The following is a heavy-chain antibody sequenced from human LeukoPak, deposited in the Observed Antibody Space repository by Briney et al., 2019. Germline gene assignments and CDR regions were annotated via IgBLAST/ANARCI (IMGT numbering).Heavy chain of an antibody. J-gene: IGHJ6*03. V-gene: IGHV1-46*01. D-gene: IGHD3-3*01. CDR2: VNPSGGTT. Sequence: ASVKVSSKTSGYAFPSYYMHGVRPSPGQGLEWMGIVNPSGGTTSYSQKFQGRGTITREKCTRTGYMGLSSLGSDDTAVYDCAWRHVVWSGYYTLPYYYYMDVWGKGTTVTVSS. CDR1: GYAFPSYY. CDR3: AWRHVVWSGYYTLPYYYYMDV.